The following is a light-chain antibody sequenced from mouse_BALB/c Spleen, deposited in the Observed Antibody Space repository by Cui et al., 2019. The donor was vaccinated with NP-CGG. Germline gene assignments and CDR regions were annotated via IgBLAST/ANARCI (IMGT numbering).Light chain of an antibody. CDR1: TGAVTTSNY. Sequence: QAVVPQESALTTSPGETAILTRRSSTGAVTTSNYANWVQEKPDHLFTGLIGDTNNRAPGVPARFSGSLIGDKAALTITGAQTEDEAIYFCALWYSNHWVFGGGTKLTVL. J-gene: IGLJ1*01. CDR2: DTN. CDR3: ALWYSNHWV. V-gene: IGLV1*01.